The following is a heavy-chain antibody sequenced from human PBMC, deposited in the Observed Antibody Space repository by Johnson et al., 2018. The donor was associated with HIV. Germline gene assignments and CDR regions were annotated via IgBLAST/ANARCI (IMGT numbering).Heavy chain of an antibody. J-gene: IGHJ3*01. CDR1: GFTFSSYA. CDR3: ARDSSGYSGFDV. D-gene: IGHD3-22*01. Sequence: VQLVESGGGVVPPGGSLRLSCAASGFTFSSYAMSWVRQAPGKGLEWVSAISGSGGSTYYADSVKGRFTISRDNSKNTLYLQMNSLKTEDTAVYYCARDSSGYSGFDVWGQGTMVTVSS. CDR2: ISGSGGST. V-gene: IGHV3-23*04.